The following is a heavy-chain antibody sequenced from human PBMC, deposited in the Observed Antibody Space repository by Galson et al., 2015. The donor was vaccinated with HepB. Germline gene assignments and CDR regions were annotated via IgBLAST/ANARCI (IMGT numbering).Heavy chain of an antibody. Sequence: SLRLSCAASGFSFSNYYMSWIRQAPGKGLEWISYISTSGTYRNYADSVKGRFTISRDDTTNSLYLQMNSLIAEDTAVYYCARALNVGSSSSAYYFDYWGQGTLITVSS. V-gene: IGHV3-11*06. J-gene: IGHJ4*02. D-gene: IGHD6-13*01. CDR3: ARALNVGSSSSAYYFDY. CDR1: GFSFSNYY. CDR2: ISTSGTYR.